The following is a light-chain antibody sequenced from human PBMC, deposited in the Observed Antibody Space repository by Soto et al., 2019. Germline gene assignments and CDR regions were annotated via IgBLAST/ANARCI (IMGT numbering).Light chain of an antibody. CDR3: QQRSDWPST. J-gene: IGKJ4*01. Sequence: EIVLTQSPATLSLSPGERATLSCRASQSVSSYLAWYQQKPGQAPRLLIYDASNRATGIPARFSGSGSGTDFTLTISSLEPEHFAVYYCQQRSDWPSTFGGGTKVQI. CDR2: DAS. CDR1: QSVSSY. V-gene: IGKV3-11*01.